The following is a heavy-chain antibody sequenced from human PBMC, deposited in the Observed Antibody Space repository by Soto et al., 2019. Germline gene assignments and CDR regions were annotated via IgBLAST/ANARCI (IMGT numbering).Heavy chain of an antibody. D-gene: IGHD5-12*01. CDR2: ISGSGGST. J-gene: IGHJ6*02. CDR1: GFTFSSYA. CDR3: ANAQVARNGMDV. V-gene: IGHV3-23*01. Sequence: PGGSLRLSCAASGFTFSSYAMSWVRQAPGKGLEWVSAISGSGGSTYYADSVKGRFTISRDNSKNTLYLQMNSLRAEDTAVYYCANAQVARNGMDVWGQGTTVTVSS.